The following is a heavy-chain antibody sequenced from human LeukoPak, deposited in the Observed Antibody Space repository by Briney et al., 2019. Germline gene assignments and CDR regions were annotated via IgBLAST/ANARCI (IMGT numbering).Heavy chain of an antibody. D-gene: IGHD6-13*01. CDR2: ISSSSSYI. Sequence: GGSLRFSCAASGFTFSSYSMNWVRQAPGNGLEWVSSISSSSSYIYYADSVKGRFTISRDNAKNSLYLQMNSLRAEDTAIYYCAKVITAGGTNYWGQGTLVTVSS. CDR1: GFTFSSYS. V-gene: IGHV3-21*04. J-gene: IGHJ4*02. CDR3: AKVITAGGTNY.